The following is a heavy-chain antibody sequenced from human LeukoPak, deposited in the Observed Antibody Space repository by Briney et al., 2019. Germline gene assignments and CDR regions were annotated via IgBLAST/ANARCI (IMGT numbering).Heavy chain of an antibody. J-gene: IGHJ6*03. CDR3: AGLYYYYYMDV. Sequence: GASVKVSCKASGYTFTSYYMHWVRQAPGQGLEWMGIINPSGGSTSYAQKFQGRVTMTRDMSTSTVYMELSSLRSEDTAVYYCAGLYYYYYMDVWGKGTTVTVSS. V-gene: IGHV1-46*01. CDR2: INPSGGST. CDR1: GYTFTSYY.